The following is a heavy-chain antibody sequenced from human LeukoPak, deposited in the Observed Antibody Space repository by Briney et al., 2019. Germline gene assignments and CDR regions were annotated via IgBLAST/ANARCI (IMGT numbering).Heavy chain of an antibody. J-gene: IGHJ5*02. D-gene: IGHD1-26*01. CDR3: ARCCGSYSVEWFDP. V-gene: IGHV4-39*07. Sequence: SETLSLTCTVSGGSISSSTYYWGWIRQPPGKGLEWIGSIYYSGSTYYNPSLKSRVTMSVDTSKNQFSLKLSSVTAADAAVYYCARCCGSYSVEWFDPWGQGTLVTVS. CDR2: IYYSGST. CDR1: GGSISSSTYY.